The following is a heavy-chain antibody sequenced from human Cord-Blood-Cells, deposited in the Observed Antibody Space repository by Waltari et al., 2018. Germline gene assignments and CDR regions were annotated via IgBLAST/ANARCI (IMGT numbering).Heavy chain of an antibody. V-gene: IGHV1-2*02. CDR2: INPNSGGT. CDR1: GYTFTGHY. Sequence: QVQLVQSGAEVKKPGASVKVSCKASGYTFTGHYMHWVRQAPGQGIEWMGWINPNSGGTNYAQKFQGRVTMTRDTSISTAYMELSRLRSDDTAVYYCARVTYVLTKQQLPYDYWGQGTLVTVSS. D-gene: IGHD6-13*01. J-gene: IGHJ4*02. CDR3: ARVTYVLTKQQLPYDY.